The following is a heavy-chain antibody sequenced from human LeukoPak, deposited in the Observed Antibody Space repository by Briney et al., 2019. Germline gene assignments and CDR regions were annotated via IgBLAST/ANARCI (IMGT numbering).Heavy chain of an antibody. CDR3: ARRQTAGTRVFDY. CDR2: ISTSGSTI. V-gene: IGHV3-48*03. J-gene: IGHJ4*02. CDR1: GFTFSSYE. Sequence: PGGSLRLSCAASGFTFSSYEMNWVRQAPGKGLEWVSYISTSGSTIYYADSVKGRFTISRDNAKNSLHLQMNSLRAEDTAVYYCARRQTAGTRVFDYWGREPWSPSPQ.